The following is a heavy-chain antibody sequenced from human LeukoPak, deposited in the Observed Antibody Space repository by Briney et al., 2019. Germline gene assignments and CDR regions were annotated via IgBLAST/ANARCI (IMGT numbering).Heavy chain of an antibody. CDR3: ARSIAASGFDY. Sequence: PGGSLRLSCAASGFTFSSYSMNWVRQAPGKGLEWVSYISSSSSTIYYADSVKGQFTISRDNAKNSLYLQMNSLRAEDTAVYFCARSIAASGFDYWGQGTLVTVSS. D-gene: IGHD6-6*01. CDR1: GFTFSSYS. CDR2: ISSSSSTI. V-gene: IGHV3-48*04. J-gene: IGHJ4*02.